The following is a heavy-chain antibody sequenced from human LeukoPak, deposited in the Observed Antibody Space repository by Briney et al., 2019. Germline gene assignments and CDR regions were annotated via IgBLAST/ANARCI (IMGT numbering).Heavy chain of an antibody. D-gene: IGHD2-15*01. CDR1: GFTFSSYE. J-gene: IGHJ5*02. V-gene: IGHV3-48*03. CDR2: ISSSGSTI. CDR3: AREKRDIVVVVAATGWFDP. Sequence: TGGSLRLSCAASGFTFSSYEMNWVRQAPGKGLEWVSYISSSGSTIYYADSVKGRFTISRDNAKNSLYLQMNSLRAEDTAVYYCAREKRDIVVVVAATGWFDPWGQGTLVTVSS.